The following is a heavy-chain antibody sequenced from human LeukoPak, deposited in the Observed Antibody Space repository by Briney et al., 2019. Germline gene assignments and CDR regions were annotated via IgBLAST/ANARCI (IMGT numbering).Heavy chain of an antibody. D-gene: IGHD3-10*01. Sequence: GGSLRLSCAASGFTFSSYAMSWVRQAPGKGLEWVAGISGSGGSTYYADSVTGRFTISRDNSKNTMYLQMNSLRGEDPDVYYCAKAYYGSGAPVFDLWGRGTLVTVSS. CDR1: GFTFSSYA. CDR2: ISGSGGST. J-gene: IGHJ2*01. CDR3: AKAYYGSGAPVFDL. V-gene: IGHV3-23*01.